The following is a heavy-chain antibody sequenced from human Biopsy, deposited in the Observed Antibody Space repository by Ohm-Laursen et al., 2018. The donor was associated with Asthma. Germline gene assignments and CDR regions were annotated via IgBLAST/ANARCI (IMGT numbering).Heavy chain of an antibody. Sequence: SVKVSCKSLGGTFNTYVIGWVRQAPGQGREWMGGINSVFGTTTYPQKFQERVTITADDSTSTVYMELSSLRSEDTAVYYCARKAGSCISRTCYSLDFWGQGTLVTVSS. CDR1: GGTFNTYV. V-gene: IGHV1-69*13. D-gene: IGHD2-2*01. J-gene: IGHJ4*02. CDR2: INSVFGTT. CDR3: ARKAGSCISRTCYSLDF.